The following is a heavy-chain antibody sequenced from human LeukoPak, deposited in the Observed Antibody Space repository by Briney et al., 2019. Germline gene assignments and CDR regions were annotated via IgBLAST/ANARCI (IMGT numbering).Heavy chain of an antibody. V-gene: IGHV3-48*01. CDR2: ISSSSSTI. J-gene: IGHJ4*02. D-gene: IGHD1-14*01. CDR3: ANTAGYKVY. Sequence: GSLRLSCAASGFTFSSYSMNWVRQAPGMGLEWVSYISSSSSTIYYADSVKGRFTISRDNAENSLYLQMNSLRAEDTAVYYCANTAGYKVYWGQGTLVTVSS. CDR1: GFTFSSYS.